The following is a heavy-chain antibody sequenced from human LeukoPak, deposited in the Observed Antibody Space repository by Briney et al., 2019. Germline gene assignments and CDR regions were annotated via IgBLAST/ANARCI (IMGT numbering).Heavy chain of an antibody. J-gene: IGHJ4*02. CDR1: GFTFSSYA. Sequence: GGSLRLSCAASGFTFSSYAMGWVRQAPGKGLEWVSAISGSGGSTYYADSVKGRFTISRDNSKNTLYLQMNSLRAEDTAVYYCAKGWESIAVAGSPFDYWGQGTLVTVSS. V-gene: IGHV3-23*01. D-gene: IGHD6-19*01. CDR3: AKGWESIAVAGSPFDY. CDR2: ISGSGGST.